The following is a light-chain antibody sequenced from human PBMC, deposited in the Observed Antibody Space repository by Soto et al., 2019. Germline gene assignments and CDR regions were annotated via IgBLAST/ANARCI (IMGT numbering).Light chain of an antibody. CDR1: SSDVGGYNY. CDR2: DVS. Sequence: QSVLTQPRSVSGSPGQSVTISCTGTSSDVGGYNYVSWYQQHPGKAPKLVIYDVSKRPSGVPDRFSGSKSGNTASLTVSGLQAEDEAHYSCCSYAGTYTQWVFGGGTKLTVL. V-gene: IGLV2-11*01. CDR3: CSYAGTYTQWV. J-gene: IGLJ3*02.